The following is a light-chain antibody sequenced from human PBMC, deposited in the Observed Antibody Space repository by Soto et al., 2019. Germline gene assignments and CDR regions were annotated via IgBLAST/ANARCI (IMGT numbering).Light chain of an antibody. J-gene: IGKJ1*01. Sequence: EIVLTQSPGTLSLSPGERATLSCRASQSVSSNYVAWYQRKPGQAPRLLLYGASSRATGIPNRFSGSGSGTDFTLTITRLEPEDFAVYYCQQYGSSPPTFGQGTKVEIK. CDR1: QSVSSNY. V-gene: IGKV3-20*01. CDR2: GAS. CDR3: QQYGSSPPT.